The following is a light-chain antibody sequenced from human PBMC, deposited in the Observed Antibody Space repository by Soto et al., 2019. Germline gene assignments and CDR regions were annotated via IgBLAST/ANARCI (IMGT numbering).Light chain of an antibody. J-gene: IGLJ2*01. CDR2: STN. CDR3: MLYMGGGLVV. Sequence: QTVVTQEPSFSVSPGGTITLTYVLTSGSVPTTYYPSWYQQTPGQAPRTLIYSTNIRSSGVPDRFSGSILGNKAALTITGAQADDESDYHCMLYMGGGLVVFGGGTKVTVL. CDR1: SGSVPTTYY. V-gene: IGLV8-61*01.